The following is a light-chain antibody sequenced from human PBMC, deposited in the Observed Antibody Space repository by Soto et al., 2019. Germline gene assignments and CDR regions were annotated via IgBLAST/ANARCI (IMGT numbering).Light chain of an antibody. J-gene: IGKJ1*01. CDR3: QKYHSVPQT. CDR1: QAISNY. V-gene: IGKV1-27*01. Sequence: DVQMTQSPSSLSASVGDRVTITCRASQAISNYLAWYQQKPGKIPKLLIYAASTLQSGVPSRFSGSGSGTDFTLTISSLQPEDVATYYCQKYHSVPQTFGQGTKVEIK. CDR2: AAS.